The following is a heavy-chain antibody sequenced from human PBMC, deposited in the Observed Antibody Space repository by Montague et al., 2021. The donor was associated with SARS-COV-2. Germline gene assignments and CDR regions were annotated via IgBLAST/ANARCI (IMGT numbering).Heavy chain of an antibody. CDR1: GGSISSSSCY. Sequence: SETLSLTCDVSGGSISSSSCYWGWIRQPPGKGLEWIGSIYYSGSTYYNPSLKSRVTMSVDSSKNQFSLKLRSVTAADTAVYYCARLVWAMSLWRSGDYVDYWGQGTLVTVSS. D-gene: IGHD4/OR15-4a*01. CDR3: ARLVWAMSLWRSGDYVDY. CDR2: IYYSGST. J-gene: IGHJ4*02. V-gene: IGHV4-39*01.